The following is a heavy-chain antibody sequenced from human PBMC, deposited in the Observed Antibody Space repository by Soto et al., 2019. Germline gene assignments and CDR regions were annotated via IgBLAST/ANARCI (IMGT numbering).Heavy chain of an antibody. CDR1: GASISSRSSY. CDR2: FYSGST. Sequence: SETLSLTCIVSGASISSRSSYWGWIRQPPGKGLEWVGTFYSGSTYNNPSLKSRVTISVDTSKNQFSLKLSSVAAEDTAIYYCATTRGIAVGGSFDQWGQGTLVTVSS. CDR3: ATTRGIAVGGSFDQ. V-gene: IGHV4-39*01. J-gene: IGHJ5*02. D-gene: IGHD6-13*01.